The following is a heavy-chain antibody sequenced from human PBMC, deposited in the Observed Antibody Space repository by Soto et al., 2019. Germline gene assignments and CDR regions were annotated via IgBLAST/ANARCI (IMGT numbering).Heavy chain of an antibody. J-gene: IGHJ6*02. V-gene: IGHV1-69*01. CDR3: VRAGRDGYNYYYYYGMDV. CDR1: GGTFSSYA. Sequence: QVQLVQSGAEVKKPGSSVKVSCKASGGTFSSYAISWVRQAPGQGLEWMGGIIPIFGTANYAQKFQGRVTITADESTSTAYMELSSLRSEDTAVYYCVRAGRDGYNYYYYYGMDVWGQGTTVTVSS. D-gene: IGHD5-12*01. CDR2: IIPIFGTA.